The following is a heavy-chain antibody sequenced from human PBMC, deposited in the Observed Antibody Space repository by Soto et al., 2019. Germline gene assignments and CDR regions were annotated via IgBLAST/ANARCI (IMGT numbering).Heavy chain of an antibody. J-gene: IGHJ4*02. CDR2: MPFDASNK. Sequence: GGSLRLSCAASGFSFSSYGMHWVRQAPGKGLKWVAVMPFDASNKYYADSVKGRFTVSRDNSKNTLYLQMNSLRAEDTAVYYCARDRDSFRSFDCLNYWGQGTLVTVSS. D-gene: IGHD3-9*01. V-gene: IGHV3-30*03. CDR3: ARDRDSFRSFDCLNY. CDR1: GFSFSSYG.